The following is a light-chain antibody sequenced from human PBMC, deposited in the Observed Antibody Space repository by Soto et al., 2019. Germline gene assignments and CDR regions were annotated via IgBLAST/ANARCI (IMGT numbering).Light chain of an antibody. CDR3: GTWDSSLSAGV. CDR1: NSNIGNTY. Sequence: QSVLTQPPSVSAAPGQRVTISCSGSNSNIGNTYVSWYQQLPGTAPKLLIYDNNKRPSGIPDRFSASKSGTSATLGITGLQTGDEADYYCGTWDSSLSAGVFGGGTKLTV. J-gene: IGLJ2*01. CDR2: DNN. V-gene: IGLV1-51*01.